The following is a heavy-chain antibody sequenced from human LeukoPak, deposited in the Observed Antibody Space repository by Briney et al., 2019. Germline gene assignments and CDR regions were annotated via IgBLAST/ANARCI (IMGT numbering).Heavy chain of an antibody. CDR1: GFTFSNYG. CDR3: AKGVYYDFWSGYGYFDY. V-gene: IGHV3-23*01. CDR2: SGSGANT. D-gene: IGHD3-3*01. J-gene: IGHJ4*02. Sequence: PGGSLRLSCAASGFTFSNYGMSWVRQAPGKGLEWVSVSGSGANTYYADSVKGRFTISRDNSKNTLYLQMNSLRAEDTAVYYCAKGVYYDFWSGYGYFDYWGQGTLVTVSS.